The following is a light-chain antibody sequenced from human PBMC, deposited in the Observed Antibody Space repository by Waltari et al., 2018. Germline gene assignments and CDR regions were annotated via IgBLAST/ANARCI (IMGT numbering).Light chain of an antibody. CDR3: SSDTSSSTLYV. CDR1: SSDVGGYNY. Sequence: QSALTQPASVSGSPGQSITISCTGTSSDVGGYNYVSWYQQHPGKAPKLMIYDVRNRPSGVSNRFSGSKSGNTASLTISGLQADDEADYYCSSDTSSSTLYVFGTGTKVTVL. CDR2: DVR. J-gene: IGLJ1*01. V-gene: IGLV2-14*01.